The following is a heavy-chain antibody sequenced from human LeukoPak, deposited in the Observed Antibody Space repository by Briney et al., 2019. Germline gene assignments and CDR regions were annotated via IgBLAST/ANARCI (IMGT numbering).Heavy chain of an antibody. CDR3: ARVYSSGYRQYYYFDY. Sequence: ASVKVSCKASGYTFTSYGISWVRQAPGQGLEWMGWISAYNGNTSYAQKLQGRATMTTDTSTSTAYMELRSLRSDDTAVYYCARVYSSGYRQYYYFDYWGQGTLVTVSS. D-gene: IGHD3-22*01. CDR1: GYTFTSYG. V-gene: IGHV1-18*01. CDR2: ISAYNGNT. J-gene: IGHJ4*02.